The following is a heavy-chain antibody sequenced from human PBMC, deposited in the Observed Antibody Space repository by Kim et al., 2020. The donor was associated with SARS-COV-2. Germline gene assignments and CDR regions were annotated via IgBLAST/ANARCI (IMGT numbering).Heavy chain of an antibody. CDR2: T. D-gene: IGHD6-13*01. CDR3: ARARGQQVEGY. Sequence: TSYAQKFQGRVTMTRDTSTSTVYMELSSLRSEDTAVYYCARARGQQVEGYWGQGTLVTVSS. J-gene: IGHJ4*02. V-gene: IGHV1-46*01.